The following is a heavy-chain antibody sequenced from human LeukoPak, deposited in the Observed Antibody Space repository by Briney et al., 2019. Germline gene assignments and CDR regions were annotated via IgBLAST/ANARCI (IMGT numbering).Heavy chain of an antibody. D-gene: IGHD3-3*01. J-gene: IGHJ3*02. Sequence: SETLSLTCTVSGGSISSYYWSWIRQPAGKGLEWIARIYTSGSTNYNPSLKSRVTMSVDTSKNQFSRKLSSVTAADTAVYYCERDLGYDFWSGYSAFDIWGQGTMVTVSS. CDR1: GGSISSYY. CDR3: ERDLGYDFWSGYSAFDI. CDR2: IYTSGST. V-gene: IGHV4-4*07.